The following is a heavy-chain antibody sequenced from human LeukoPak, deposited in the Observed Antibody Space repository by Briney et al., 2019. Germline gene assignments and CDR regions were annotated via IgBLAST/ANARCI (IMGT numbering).Heavy chain of an antibody. J-gene: IGHJ4*02. CDR3: ARGEGPSDY. V-gene: IGHV3-48*01. Sequence: GGSLRLSCAASGFTFSNFEMTWVRQAPEKGLELVSYISSSSSTIYYADSVKGRFTISRDNAKNSLYLQMNSLRAEDTAVYYCARGEGPSDYWGQGTLVTVSS. CDR1: GFTFSNFE. CDR2: ISSSSSTI.